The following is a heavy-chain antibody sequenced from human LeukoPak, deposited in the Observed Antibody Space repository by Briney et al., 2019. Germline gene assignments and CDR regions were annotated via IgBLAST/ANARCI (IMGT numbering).Heavy chain of an antibody. D-gene: IGHD6-19*01. J-gene: IGHJ4*02. V-gene: IGHV3-23*01. CDR1: GFTFSSYA. CDR2: ISGSAAST. Sequence: PGGSLRLSCAASGFTFSSYAMSWVRQAPGKGLEWVSGISGSAASTYYADSVKGRFTISRDNSKDTLYLQMNSLRAEDAAVYFCAKMPASYSSGWSNFDYWGQGTLVTVSS. CDR3: AKMPASYSSGWSNFDY.